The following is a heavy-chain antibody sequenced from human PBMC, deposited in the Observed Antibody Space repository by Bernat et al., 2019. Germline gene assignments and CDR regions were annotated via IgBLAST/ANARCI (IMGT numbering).Heavy chain of an antibody. CDR2: IWYDGSDK. D-gene: IGHD1-1*01. CDR3: ARQGLEPRGFYYYYYYMDV. Sequence: GESGGGVVQPGRSLRLSCAASGFTFSTYGMHWVRQAPGKGLEWVAVIWYDGSDKYYADSVKGRFTISRDNSKNTLYLQMNSLRAEDTAVYYCARQGLEPRGFYYYYYYMDVWGKGTTVTVSS. CDR1: GFTFSTYG. V-gene: IGHV3-33*01. J-gene: IGHJ6*03.